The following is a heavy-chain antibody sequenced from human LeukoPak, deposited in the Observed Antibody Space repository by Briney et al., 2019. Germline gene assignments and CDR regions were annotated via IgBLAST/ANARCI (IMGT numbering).Heavy chain of an antibody. CDR2: IYTSGGT. V-gene: IGHV4-4*09. Sequence: SETLSLTCTVSGGSISSYYWSWIRQPPGKGLEWIGYIYTSGGTNYNPSLKSRVTISVDTSKNQFSLKLSSVTAADTAVYYCARINYYDSSGYSFQHWGQGTLVTVSS. CDR1: GGSISSYY. D-gene: IGHD3-22*01. J-gene: IGHJ1*01. CDR3: ARINYYDSSGYSFQH.